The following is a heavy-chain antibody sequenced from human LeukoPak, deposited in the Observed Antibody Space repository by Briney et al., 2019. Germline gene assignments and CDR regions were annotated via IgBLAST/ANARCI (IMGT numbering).Heavy chain of an antibody. CDR2: IYYSGST. CDR3: ARTPRFLGAFDI. Sequence: PSETLSLTCTVSGGSISSYYWNWIRQPPGKGLERIGYIYYSGSTNYNPSLKSRVTISVDASKNQFSLRLSSVTAADTAVYYCARTPRFLGAFDIWGQGTMVTVSS. J-gene: IGHJ3*02. CDR1: GGSISSYY. D-gene: IGHD3-3*01. V-gene: IGHV4-59*01.